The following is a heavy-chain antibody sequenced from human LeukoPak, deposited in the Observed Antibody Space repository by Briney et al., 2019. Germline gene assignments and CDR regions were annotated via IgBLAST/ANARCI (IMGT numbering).Heavy chain of an antibody. V-gene: IGHV1-2*02. J-gene: IGHJ5*02. Sequence: ASVKVSCKASGYTFTGYYMHWVRQAPGQGLEWMGWINPNSGGTNYAQKFQGRVTMTRDTSISTAYMELSSLRSEDTAVYYCARSGWVSHRTSKRNNWFDPWGQGTLVTVSS. CDR3: ARSGWVSHRTSKRNNWFDP. CDR2: INPNSGGT. D-gene: IGHD6-13*01. CDR1: GYTFTGYY.